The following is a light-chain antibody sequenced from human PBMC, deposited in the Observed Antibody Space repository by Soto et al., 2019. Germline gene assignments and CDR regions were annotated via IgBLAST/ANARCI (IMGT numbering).Light chain of an antibody. CDR1: QSVSNNY. CDR2: GAS. CDR3: QQYGSSGT. V-gene: IGKV3-20*01. J-gene: IGKJ1*01. Sequence: EIVLPQSPGTLSLSPGERATLPFRASQSVSNNYLAWYQQKPGQAPRLFIYGASNRATGIPDRFSGSGSGTDFTLTSSRLEHEDFAVYYCQQYGSSGTFGQGTKVEIK.